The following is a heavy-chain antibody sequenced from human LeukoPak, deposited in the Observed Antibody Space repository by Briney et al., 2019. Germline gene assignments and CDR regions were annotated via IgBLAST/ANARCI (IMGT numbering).Heavy chain of an antibody. Sequence: SETLSLTCAVYGDSSNIYYWSWIRQSPGKGLEWIAEINHTGSTDYNPSLKSRVTISVDTSKNQFPLKLASVTAADTAVYYCASGRELELPWQWGHGTLVTVSS. D-gene: IGHD1-7*01. J-gene: IGHJ4*01. V-gene: IGHV4-34*01. CDR1: GDSSNIYY. CDR2: INHTGST. CDR3: ASGRELELPWQ.